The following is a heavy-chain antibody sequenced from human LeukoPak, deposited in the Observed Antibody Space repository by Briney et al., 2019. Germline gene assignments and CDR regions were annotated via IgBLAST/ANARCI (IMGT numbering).Heavy chain of an antibody. D-gene: IGHD6-19*01. J-gene: IGHJ6*02. CDR1: GFSFSNYA. V-gene: IGHV3-53*01. Sequence: GGSLRLSCAASGFSFSNYAMNWVRQAPGKGLEWVSVIYSGGSTYYADSVKGRFTISRDNSKNTLCFQMNSLRAEDTAVYYCARSHSSGYYYYGMDVWGQGTTVTVSS. CDR2: IYSGGST. CDR3: ARSHSSGYYYYGMDV.